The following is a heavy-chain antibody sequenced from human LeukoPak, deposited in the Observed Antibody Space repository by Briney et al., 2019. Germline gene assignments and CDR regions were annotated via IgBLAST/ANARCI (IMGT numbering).Heavy chain of an antibody. J-gene: IGHJ1*01. CDR2: IRSKVDSYMT. V-gene: IGHV3-73*01. Sequence: PGGSLRLSCAASGFSLGDSTMHWVRHASGKGLEWVARIRSKVDSYMTAYAESVEGRFTISRDDSDSRAYLQMNSLKTEDTAVYYCVGGPNGWTEYFEHWGQGALVTVSS. CDR1: GFSLGDST. CDR3: VGGPNGWTEYFEH. D-gene: IGHD6-19*01.